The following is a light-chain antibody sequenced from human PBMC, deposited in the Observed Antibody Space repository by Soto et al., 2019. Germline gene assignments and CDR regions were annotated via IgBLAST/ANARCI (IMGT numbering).Light chain of an antibody. CDR3: QQYKRYPLT. CDR2: DGF. J-gene: IGKJ4*01. V-gene: IGKV1-5*01. Sequence: DIQLTQSPSTLSASVGDRVTITCRASQSINNWLAWYQQKPGKAPKLVVYDGFNLESAVTSRFSGSGFGTEFTLTISSLQPDDSATYYCQQYKRYPLTFGGGTKVEIK. CDR1: QSINNW.